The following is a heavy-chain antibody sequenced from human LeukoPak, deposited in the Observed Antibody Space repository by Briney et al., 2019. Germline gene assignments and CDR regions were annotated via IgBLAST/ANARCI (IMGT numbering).Heavy chain of an antibody. V-gene: IGHV1-8*01. CDR3: ARGFGSPGYDFWSGPEGYYFDY. D-gene: IGHD3-3*01. CDR2: XXPNSGNT. Sequence: ASVKVSCKASGYTFTSYDINWVRQATGQGLEWMXXXXPNSGNTGYAQKFQGRVTMTRNTSISTAYMELSSLRSEDTAVYYCARGFGSPGYDFWSGPEGYYFDYWGQGTLVTVSS. CDR1: GYTFTSYD. J-gene: IGHJ4*02.